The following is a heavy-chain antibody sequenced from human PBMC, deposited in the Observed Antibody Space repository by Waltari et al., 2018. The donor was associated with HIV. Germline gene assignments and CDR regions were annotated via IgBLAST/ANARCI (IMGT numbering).Heavy chain of an antibody. CDR3: AKAPTTSTALVQGS. CDR1: GVIFSDYG. V-gene: IGHV3-30*18. D-gene: IGHD5-18*01. J-gene: IGHJ5*02. Sequence: QLVESGGGVVQPGRSLRLTCAASGVIFSDYGMHWVRQAPGKGLEWLTFISYDASDQYYPKSVKGRFTISRDNSKKTVFLEMNNLKIEDTAIYFCAKAPTTSTALVQGSWGQGTLVIVSS. CDR2: ISYDASDQ.